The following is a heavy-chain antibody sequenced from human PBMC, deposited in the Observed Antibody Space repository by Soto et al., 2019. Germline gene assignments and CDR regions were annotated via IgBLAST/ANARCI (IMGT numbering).Heavy chain of an antibody. J-gene: IGHJ4*02. CDR1: GGSISSYY. CDR2: IYYSGST. CDR3: ARNIAAPGTYDY. D-gene: IGHD6-13*01. V-gene: IGHV4-59*01. Sequence: SETLSLTCTVSGGSISSYYWSWIRQPPGKGLEWIGYIYYSGSTNYNPSLKSRVTISVDTSKNQFSLKLSSVTAADTAVYYCARNIAAPGTYDYWGQGTLVTVSS.